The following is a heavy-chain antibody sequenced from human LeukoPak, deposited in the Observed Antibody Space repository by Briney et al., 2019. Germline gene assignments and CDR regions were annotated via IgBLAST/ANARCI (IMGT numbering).Heavy chain of an antibody. CDR1: GGSISSSSYY. V-gene: IGHV4-39*02. Sequence: PSETLSLTCTVSGGSISSSSYYWGWIRQPPGKGLEWIGSIYYSGSTYYNPSLKSRVTISVDTSKNQFSLKLSSVTAADTAVYYCAREYSSGWSPLDYWGQGTLVTVSS. J-gene: IGHJ4*02. D-gene: IGHD6-19*01. CDR3: AREYSSGWSPLDY. CDR2: IYYSGST.